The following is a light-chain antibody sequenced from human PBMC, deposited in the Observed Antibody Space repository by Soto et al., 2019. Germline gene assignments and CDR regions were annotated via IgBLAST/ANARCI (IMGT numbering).Light chain of an antibody. Sequence: EIVLTQSPGTLSLSPGERVTLSCRASQSVSSSYLAWYQQKPGQAPRLLIYGASSRATGIPDRFSGSGSGTDFTLTISSLEPEDFAVYDCQQYGSSSLTFGGGTKVEIK. CDR3: QQYGSSSLT. CDR1: QSVSSSY. CDR2: GAS. V-gene: IGKV3-20*01. J-gene: IGKJ4*01.